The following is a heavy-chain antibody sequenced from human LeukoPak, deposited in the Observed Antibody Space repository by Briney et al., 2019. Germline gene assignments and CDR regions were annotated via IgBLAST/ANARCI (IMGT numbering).Heavy chain of an antibody. CDR2: ISSSGGTI. J-gene: IGHJ4*02. V-gene: IGHV3-11*04. Sequence: GGSLRLSCAASGFTFSDYYMSWIRQAPGKGLEWVSYISSSGGTIYYADSVKGRFTISRDNAKNSLYLQMHSLRAEDTAAYYCARGRIGSSWYLGFDYWGQGTLVTVSS. D-gene: IGHD6-13*01. CDR3: ARGRIGSSWYLGFDY. CDR1: GFTFSDYY.